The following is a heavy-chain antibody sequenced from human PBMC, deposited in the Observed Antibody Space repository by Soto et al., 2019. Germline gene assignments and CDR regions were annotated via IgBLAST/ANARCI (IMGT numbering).Heavy chain of an antibody. CDR3: ARNGWYAKYDY. CDR2: IYWDDDK. J-gene: IGHJ4*02. Sequence: QITLKESGPTLVKPTQTLTLTCTFSGFSLSTSGVGVGWIRQPPGKALDWLALIYWDDDKSYSPSLKSRLTINKDTSKNQVVLKMTNMDHVDTATYSCARNGWYAKYDYWGQGTLVTVSS. D-gene: IGHD6-19*01. CDR1: GFSLSTSGVG. V-gene: IGHV2-5*02.